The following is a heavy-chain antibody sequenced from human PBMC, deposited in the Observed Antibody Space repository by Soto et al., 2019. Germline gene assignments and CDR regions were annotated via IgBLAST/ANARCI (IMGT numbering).Heavy chain of an antibody. CDR1: GFILGTYK. Sequence: VGYLGVSCSASGFILGTYKMDWVRQAPVKGLEWVSSITSSSTYTYYAESVKGRFTISRDNAKNSLYLQMNSLRAEDTAVYYCARGGGSYYPPWGQGTLVTITS. D-gene: IGHD1-26*01. J-gene: IGHJ5*02. CDR2: ITSSSTYT. CDR3: ARGGGSYYPP. V-gene: IGHV3-21*01.